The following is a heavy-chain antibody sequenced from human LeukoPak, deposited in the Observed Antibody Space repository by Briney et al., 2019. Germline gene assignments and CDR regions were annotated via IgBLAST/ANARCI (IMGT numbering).Heavy chain of an antibody. J-gene: IGHJ4*02. D-gene: IGHD7-27*01. CDR1: GFTFGRYW. V-gene: IGHV3-74*01. CDR2: ISSGGSST. Sequence: PGGSLRLSCAASGFTFGRYWMHWVRQAPGKGLEWVSRISSGGSSTNYADSVKGRFTISRDNTKNTLYLQMNSVRVEDTAVYYCARGNSNWGLPLDSWGQGTLVTVSS. CDR3: ARGNSNWGLPLDS.